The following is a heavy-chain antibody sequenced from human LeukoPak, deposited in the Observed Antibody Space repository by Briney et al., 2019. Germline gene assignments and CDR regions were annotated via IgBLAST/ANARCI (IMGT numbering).Heavy chain of an antibody. Sequence: SVKVSCKASGGTFSSYAISWVRQAPGQGLEWMGRIIPILGIANYAQKFQGRVTITADKSTSTAYMELSSLRSEDTAVYYCAKRLGYCSGGSCYLQDAFDIWGQGTMVTVSS. CDR2: IIPILGIA. V-gene: IGHV1-69*04. J-gene: IGHJ3*02. CDR1: GGTFSSYA. CDR3: AKRLGYCSGGSCYLQDAFDI. D-gene: IGHD2-15*01.